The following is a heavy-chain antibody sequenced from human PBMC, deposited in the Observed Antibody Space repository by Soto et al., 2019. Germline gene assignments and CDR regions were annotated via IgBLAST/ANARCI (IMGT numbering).Heavy chain of an antibody. CDR3: ARLPNKSPQN. J-gene: IGHJ1*01. CDR2: ISTDASST. CDR1: GFTFSSYW. V-gene: IGHV3-74*01. Sequence: EVHLVESGGGLVQTGGSLRLSCAASGFTFSSYWMHWVRQAPGKGLVWVSSISTDASSTSYADPVKGRFTISRDNAKNTLYLKINSVRAEDTAVYYCARLPNKSPQNWGQGTLVIVSP.